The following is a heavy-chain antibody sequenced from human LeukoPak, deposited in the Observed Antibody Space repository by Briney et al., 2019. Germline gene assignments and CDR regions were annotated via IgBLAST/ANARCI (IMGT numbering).Heavy chain of an antibody. CDR2: VTGSGGNT. CDR1: GFTFSSYA. Sequence: GGSLRLSCAASGFTFSSYAMSWVRQAPGKGLEWVSTVTGSGGNTYYADSVKGRFTISRDNSKSTLYLQTNSLRTDDTAEYYCAKSPQPTVPNHFDYWGQGTLVTVSS. CDR3: AKSPQPTVPNHFDY. D-gene: IGHD4-11*01. V-gene: IGHV3-23*01. J-gene: IGHJ4*02.